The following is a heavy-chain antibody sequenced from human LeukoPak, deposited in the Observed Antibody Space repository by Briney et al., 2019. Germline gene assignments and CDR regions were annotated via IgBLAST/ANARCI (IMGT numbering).Heavy chain of an antibody. CDR2: INTNTGNP. CDR3: AGGDCSSTSCYDY. CDR1: GYTLTSYA. V-gene: IGHV7-4-1*02. D-gene: IGHD2-2*01. Sequence: ASVKVSCKASGYTLTSYAMNWVRQAPGQGLEWMGWINTNTGNPTYAQGFTGRFVFSLDTSVSTAYLQISSLKAEDTAVYYCAGGDCSSTSCYDYWGQGTLVTVSS. J-gene: IGHJ4*02.